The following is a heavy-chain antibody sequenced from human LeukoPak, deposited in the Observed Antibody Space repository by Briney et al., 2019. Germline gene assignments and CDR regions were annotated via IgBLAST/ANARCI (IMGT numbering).Heavy chain of an antibody. CDR1: GGSISNYY. J-gene: IGHJ4*02. CDR2: IYYSGST. D-gene: IGHD3-22*01. Sequence: SETLSLTCSVSGGSISNYYWSWIRQPPGQGLEWIGYIYYSGSTGYNPSLKSRVTISVDTSKNQFSLKLNSVTAADTAVYYCARDGSAYYYFKNWGQGALVTVSS. V-gene: IGHV4-59*12. CDR3: ARDGSAYYYFKN.